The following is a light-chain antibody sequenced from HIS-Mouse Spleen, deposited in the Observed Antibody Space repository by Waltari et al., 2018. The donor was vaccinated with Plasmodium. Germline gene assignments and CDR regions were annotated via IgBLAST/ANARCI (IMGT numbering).Light chain of an antibody. CDR3: QQLNRYPLFT. Sequence: DIQLTQSPSFLSASVGDRVTITCRASQGISSYLAWYQQKPGKAPTLLIYAASTLQGGVPSRFSGSGSGTECTLTISSLQPEDFATYYCQQLNRYPLFTFGPGTKVDIK. CDR1: QGISSY. J-gene: IGKJ3*01. CDR2: AAS. V-gene: IGKV1-9*01.